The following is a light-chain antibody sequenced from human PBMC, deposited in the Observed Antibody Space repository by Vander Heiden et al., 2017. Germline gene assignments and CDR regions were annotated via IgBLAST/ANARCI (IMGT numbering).Light chain of an antibody. CDR2: DNS. CDR1: VIGSKS. CDR3: QVWDSISDHLV. V-gene: IGLV3-21*01. Sequence: SYVMTQPPSVSVAPGKTARITCGGDVIGSKSVHWYQQRTAQAPVLFIYDNSRRPSGIPARFSGSNSGNTATLTINWVEAGDEADYYCQVWDSISDHLVFGGGTTLTVL. J-gene: IGLJ3*02.